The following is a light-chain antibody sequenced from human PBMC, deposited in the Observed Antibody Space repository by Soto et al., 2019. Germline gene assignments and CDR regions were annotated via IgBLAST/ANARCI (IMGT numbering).Light chain of an antibody. V-gene: IGLV2-8*01. CDR1: SSDVGGYKY. J-gene: IGLJ2*01. CDR3: SSYAGSNNPVL. Sequence: QSALTQPPSASGSPGQSVTISCTGTSSDVGGYKYVSWYQQHPGKAPTLMIYEVTKRPSGVPDRFSGSKSGNTASLTVSGVQADEEAAYYCSSYAGSNNPVLFGGGTKLTVL. CDR2: EVT.